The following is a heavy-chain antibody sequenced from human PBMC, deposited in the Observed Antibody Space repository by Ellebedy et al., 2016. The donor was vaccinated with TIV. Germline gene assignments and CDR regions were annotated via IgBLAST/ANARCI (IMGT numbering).Heavy chain of an antibody. J-gene: IGHJ6*02. V-gene: IGHV6-1*01. CDR3: ASGYYGMDV. CDR2: TYYRSNWYN. D-gene: IGHD3-10*01. CDR1: GNRVSRNSAA. Sequence: LQTLSLTCAISGNRVSRNSAAWNWIRQSPSRGLEWLGRTYYRSNWYNDYALSVRSRITINPDTSKNQFSLQLNSLTPEDTAVYYCASGYYGMDVWGQGTTVTVSS.